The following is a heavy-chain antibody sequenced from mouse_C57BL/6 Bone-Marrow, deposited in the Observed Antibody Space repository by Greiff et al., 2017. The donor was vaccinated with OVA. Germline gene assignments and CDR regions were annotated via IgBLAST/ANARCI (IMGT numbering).Heavy chain of an antibody. D-gene: IGHD2-4*01. Sequence: QVQLQQPGAELVKPGASVKLSCKASGYTFTSYWMHWVKQRPGQGLEWIGMIHPNSGSTNYNEKFKSKATLTVDKSSSTAYMQLSSLTSEDSAVYYCAIYYDYGGAWFADWGQGTLVTVSA. J-gene: IGHJ3*01. CDR3: AIYYDYGGAWFAD. CDR2: IHPNSGST. V-gene: IGHV1-64*01. CDR1: GYTFTSYW.